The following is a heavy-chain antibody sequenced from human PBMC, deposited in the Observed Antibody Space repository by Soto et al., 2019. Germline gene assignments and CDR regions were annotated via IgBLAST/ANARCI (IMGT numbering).Heavy chain of an antibody. CDR1: GGSISSYY. V-gene: IGHV4-59*08. CDR2: IYYSGST. Sequence: SETLSLTCIVSGGSISSYYWSWIRQPPGKGLEWIGYIYYSGSTNYNPSLKSRVTISVDTSKNQFSLKLSSVTAADTAVYYCARSDSSGYSSYFDYWGQGTLVTVSS. D-gene: IGHD3-22*01. CDR3: ARSDSSGYSSYFDY. J-gene: IGHJ4*02.